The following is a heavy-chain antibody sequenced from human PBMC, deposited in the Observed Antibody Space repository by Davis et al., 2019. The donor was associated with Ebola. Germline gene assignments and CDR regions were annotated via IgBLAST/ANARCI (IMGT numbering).Heavy chain of an antibody. CDR1: GFTFSSYG. V-gene: IGHV3-23*01. Sequence: GESLKISCAASGFTFSSYGMSWVRQAPGKGLEWVSGISGSGGRTYYADSVKGRFTISRDNSRNTLYLQMTSLRVDDTAVYYCAKGGSGWPSDYSYDTGVWGNGTTVTVSS. J-gene: IGHJ6*04. D-gene: IGHD6-19*01. CDR3: AKGGSGWPSDYSYDTGV. CDR2: ISGSGGRT.